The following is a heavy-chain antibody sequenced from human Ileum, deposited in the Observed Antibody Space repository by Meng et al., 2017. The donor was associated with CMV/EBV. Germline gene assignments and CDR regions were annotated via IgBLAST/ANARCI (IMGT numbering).Heavy chain of an antibody. CDR3: AMGWLHS. V-gene: IGHV3-66*01. CDR2: IDSGGST. Sequence: GQLVGSGGCFVQPGGSLRHSCAASGFTVNSNYMNWVRQAPGKGLEWVSLIDSGGSTYYADSVKGRFTISRDISKNTMDLQMNSLRVEDTAVYYCAMGWLHSWGQGTLVTVSS. J-gene: IGHJ4*02. D-gene: IGHD5-12*01. CDR1: GFTVNSNY.